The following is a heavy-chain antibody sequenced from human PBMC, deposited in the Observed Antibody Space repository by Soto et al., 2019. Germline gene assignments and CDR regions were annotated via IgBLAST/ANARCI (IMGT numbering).Heavy chain of an antibody. CDR2: IYSGGST. CDR3: ARNRGTSGMDV. V-gene: IGHV3-53*01. CDR1: GFTVSSNY. Sequence: GGSLRLSCAASGFTVSSNYMSWVRQAPGKGLEWVSVIYSGGSTCYADSVKGRFTISRDNSKNTLYLQMNSLRAGDTAAYYCARNRGTSGMDVWGQGTTVTVSS. J-gene: IGHJ6*02.